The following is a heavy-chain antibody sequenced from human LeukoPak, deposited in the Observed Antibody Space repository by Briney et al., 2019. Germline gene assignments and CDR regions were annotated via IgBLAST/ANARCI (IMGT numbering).Heavy chain of an antibody. CDR2: IKRETDGGTI. CDR3: TRVGYIDEGIDY. J-gene: IGHJ4*02. D-gene: IGHD5-24*01. V-gene: IGHV3-15*01. Sequence: GGSLRLSCAASGFTLNNAWMSWVRQAPGKGLEWLGRIKRETDGGTIDYAAPVKGRFTISRDNAKNSLYLQMNSLRAEDTAIYYCTRVGYIDEGIDYWGQGTLVTVSS. CDR1: GFTLNNAW.